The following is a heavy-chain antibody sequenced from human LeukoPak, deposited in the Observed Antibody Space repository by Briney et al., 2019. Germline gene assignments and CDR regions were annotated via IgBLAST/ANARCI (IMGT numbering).Heavy chain of an antibody. V-gene: IGHV7-4-1*02. D-gene: IGHD4-17*01. Sequence: ASVKVSCTASGYTFTRYDINWVRQATGQGLEWMGWINTNTGNPTYAQGFTGRFVFSLDTSVSTAYLQISSLKAEDTAVYYCARGLDDYGDSSFDYWGQGTLVTVSS. CDR3: ARGLDDYGDSSFDY. CDR1: GYTFTRYD. CDR2: INTNTGNP. J-gene: IGHJ4*02.